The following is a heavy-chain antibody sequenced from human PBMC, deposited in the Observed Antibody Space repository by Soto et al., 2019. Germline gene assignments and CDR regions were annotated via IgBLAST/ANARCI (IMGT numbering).Heavy chain of an antibody. Sequence: GGSLRLSCAASGFTFSSYAMSWVRQAPGKGLEWVSAISGSGGSTYYADSVKGRFTISRDNSKNTLYLQMNSLRAKDTAVYYCAKDPLNYYDSSGYYYEGWFDPWGQGTLVTVS. CDR3: AKDPLNYYDSSGYYYEGWFDP. CDR1: GFTFSSYA. D-gene: IGHD3-22*01. CDR2: ISGSGGST. J-gene: IGHJ5*02. V-gene: IGHV3-23*01.